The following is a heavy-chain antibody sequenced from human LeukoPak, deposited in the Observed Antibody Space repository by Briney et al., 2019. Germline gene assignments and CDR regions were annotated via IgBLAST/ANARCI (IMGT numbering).Heavy chain of an antibody. CDR3: ARQGDGYKTIDY. V-gene: IGHV1-69*06. D-gene: IGHD5-24*01. J-gene: IGHJ4*02. CDR2: IIPIFGTA. CDR1: GGTFSSYA. Sequence: ASVKVSCKASGGTFSSYAISWVRQAPGQGLEWMGGIIPIFGTANYAQKFQGRVTITADKSTSTAYMELSSLRSEDTAVYYCARQGDGYKTIDYWGQGTLVTVSS.